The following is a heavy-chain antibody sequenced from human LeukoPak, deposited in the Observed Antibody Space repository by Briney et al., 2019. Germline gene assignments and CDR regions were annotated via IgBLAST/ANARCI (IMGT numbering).Heavy chain of an antibody. CDR3: ARLGSRWSFDY. D-gene: IGHD6-13*01. Sequence: GGSLRLSCAASGFTFSSYGMNWVRQAPGKGLDWVAVIWYDGSNKYYGDSVKGRFTISRDNSKNTVSLQMHSLSVEDTAVYYCARLGSRWSFDYWGQGTLVTVSS. CDR1: GFTFSSYG. V-gene: IGHV3-33*01. CDR2: IWYDGSNK. J-gene: IGHJ4*02.